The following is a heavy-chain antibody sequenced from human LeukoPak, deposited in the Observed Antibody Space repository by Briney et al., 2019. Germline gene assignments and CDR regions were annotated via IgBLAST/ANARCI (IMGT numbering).Heavy chain of an antibody. D-gene: IGHD3-16*01. V-gene: IGHV3-9*01. Sequence: GGSLRLSCAASGFTFDDYAMHWVRQAPGKGLEWVSGISWDSGSIGYADSVKGRFTISRDNAKNSLYLQMNSLRAEDTALYFCARGGGLDVWGQGATVTVSS. CDR1: GFTFDDYA. CDR2: ISWDSGSI. CDR3: ARGGGLDV. J-gene: IGHJ6*02.